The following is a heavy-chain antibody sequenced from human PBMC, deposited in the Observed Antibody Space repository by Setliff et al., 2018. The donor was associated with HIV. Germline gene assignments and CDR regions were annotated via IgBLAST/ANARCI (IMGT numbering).Heavy chain of an antibody. CDR3: ARTSIRSGWGRNNWFDP. V-gene: IGHV4-39*01. J-gene: IGHJ5*02. D-gene: IGHD6-19*01. Sequence: PSETLSLTCIVSGGSINTNSFYWGWIRQPPGKGLEWIGSIYHSGSTYYNPAFKSRVTISVDTSKNQFSLKLSSVTAADTAVYYCARTSIRSGWGRNNWFDPWGQGTLVTVSS. CDR1: GGSINTNSFY. CDR2: IYHSGST.